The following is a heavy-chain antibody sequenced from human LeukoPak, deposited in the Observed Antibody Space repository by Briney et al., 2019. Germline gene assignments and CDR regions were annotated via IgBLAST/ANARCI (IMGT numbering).Heavy chain of an antibody. CDR1: GFSLSTFW. CDR2: IDYDGSTT. CDR3: THLGWFDP. Sequence: GGSLRLSCAASGFSLSTFWMHWVRQAPGKGLVWVSRIDYDGSTTTYADSVKGRFTISRDNAKNTLYLQMNSLRAEDTAVYYCTHLGWFDPWGQGTLVTVSS. V-gene: IGHV3-74*01. J-gene: IGHJ5*02.